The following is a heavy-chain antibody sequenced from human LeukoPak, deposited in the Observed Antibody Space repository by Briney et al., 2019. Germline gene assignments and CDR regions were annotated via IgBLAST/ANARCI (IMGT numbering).Heavy chain of an antibody. V-gene: IGHV3-7*01. J-gene: IGHJ4*02. Sequence: GGSLRLSCAASGFTFNSHWMSWVRQAPGKGLEWVANIKQDGSEKNYVDSVKGRFTISRDNAKNSLYLQMNSLRAEDTAVYYCARKYSWGQGTLVTVSS. CDR1: GFTFNSHW. CDR3: ARKYS. CDR2: IKQDGSEK.